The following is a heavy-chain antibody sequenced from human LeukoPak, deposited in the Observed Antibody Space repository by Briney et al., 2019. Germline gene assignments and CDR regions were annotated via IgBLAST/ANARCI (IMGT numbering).Heavy chain of an antibody. Sequence: ASVKVSCKASGYTFTSYGISWVRQAPGQGLEWMGWISAYNGNTNYAQKLQGRVTMTTDTSTSTAYMELRSLRSGDTAVYYCARDLTSKWLVHRYYYYGMDVWGQGTTVTVSS. D-gene: IGHD6-19*01. CDR1: GYTFTSYG. CDR3: ARDLTSKWLVHRYYYYGMDV. J-gene: IGHJ6*02. V-gene: IGHV1-18*01. CDR2: ISAYNGNT.